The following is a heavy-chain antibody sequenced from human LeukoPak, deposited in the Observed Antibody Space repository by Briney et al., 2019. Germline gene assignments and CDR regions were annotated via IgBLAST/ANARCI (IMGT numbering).Heavy chain of an antibody. CDR3: AKDRGSGMPTNFDD. Sequence: PGGSLRLSCAASGFTFSNYGMHWVRQAPGKGLEWVAFIRSNGGNKYYADAVKGRFTISRDNSKHTLYVQMNSLRAEDTAVYYCAKDRGSGMPTNFDDWGQGTLVTVSS. D-gene: IGHD5-24*01. CDR1: GFTFSNYG. J-gene: IGHJ4*02. V-gene: IGHV3-30*02. CDR2: IRSNGGNK.